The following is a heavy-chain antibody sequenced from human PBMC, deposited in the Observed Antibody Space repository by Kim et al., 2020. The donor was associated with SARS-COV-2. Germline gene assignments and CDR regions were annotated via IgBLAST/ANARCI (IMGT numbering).Heavy chain of an antibody. Sequence: SETLSLTCTVSGGSISSYYLSWIRQPPGKGLEWIGYIYYSGSTNYNPSLKSRVTISVDTSKNQFSLKLSSVTAADTDVYYCARGLGDTYYDFWSGYRPYYFDYWGQGTLVTVSS. CDR2: IYYSGST. CDR3: ARGLGDTYYDFWSGYRPYYFDY. V-gene: IGHV4-59*01. CDR1: GGSISSYY. D-gene: IGHD3-3*01. J-gene: IGHJ4*02.